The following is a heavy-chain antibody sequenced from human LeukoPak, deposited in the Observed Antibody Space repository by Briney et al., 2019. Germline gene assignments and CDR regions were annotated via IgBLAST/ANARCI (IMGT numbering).Heavy chain of an antibody. CDR2: INSDGSST. D-gene: IGHD5-18*01. CDR1: GFTFSSYW. CDR3: ARSSVNTAMANFDY. Sequence: GGSLRLSCAASGFTFSSYWTHWVRQAPGKGLVWVSRINSDGSSTSYADSVKGRFTISRDNAKNSLYLQMNSLRAEDTAVYYCARSSVNTAMANFDYWGQGTLVTVSS. J-gene: IGHJ4*02. V-gene: IGHV3-74*01.